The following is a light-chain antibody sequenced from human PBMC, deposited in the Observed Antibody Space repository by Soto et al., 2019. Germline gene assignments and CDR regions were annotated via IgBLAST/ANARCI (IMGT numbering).Light chain of an antibody. J-gene: IGKJ5*01. Sequence: EIVLTHSPATLSLSPVERATLSFMATQSVSSYLAWYQQKPGQAPRLLIYDASNRATGIPARFSGSGSGRDFTLTISSLEPEDFAVYYCKQRSNLITFGQGARLEIK. CDR3: KQRSNLIT. CDR2: DAS. V-gene: IGKV3-11*02. CDR1: QSVSSY.